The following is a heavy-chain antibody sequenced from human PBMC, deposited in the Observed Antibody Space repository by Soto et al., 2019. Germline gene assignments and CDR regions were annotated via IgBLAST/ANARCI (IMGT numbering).Heavy chain of an antibody. D-gene: IGHD3-3*01. CDR1: GFTFSSYA. J-gene: IGHJ5*02. V-gene: IGHV3-23*01. Sequence: EVQLLESGGGLVQPGGSLRLSCAASGFTFSSYAMSWVRQAPGKGLEWVSAISGSGGSTYYADSVKGRFTISRDNSKNTLYLQMNSLRAEDTAAYYCAKDGNYDFWSGPNWFDPWGQGTLVTVSS. CDR2: ISGSGGST. CDR3: AKDGNYDFWSGPNWFDP.